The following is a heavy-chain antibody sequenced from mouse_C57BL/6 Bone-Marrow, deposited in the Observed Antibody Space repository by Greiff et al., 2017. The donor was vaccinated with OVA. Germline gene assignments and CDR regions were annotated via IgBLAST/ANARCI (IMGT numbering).Heavy chain of an antibody. J-gene: IGHJ2*01. CDR2: INPGNGGT. CDR3: ARNYGSRRYYFDY. Sequence: QVQLKQSGAELVRPGTSVKVSCKASGYAFTNYLIEWVKQRPGQGLEWIGVINPGNGGTNYNEKFKGKATLTADKSSSTAYMQLSSLTSEDSAVYFCARNYGSRRYYFDYWGQGTTLTVSS. CDR1: GYAFTNYL. D-gene: IGHD1-1*01. V-gene: IGHV1-54*01.